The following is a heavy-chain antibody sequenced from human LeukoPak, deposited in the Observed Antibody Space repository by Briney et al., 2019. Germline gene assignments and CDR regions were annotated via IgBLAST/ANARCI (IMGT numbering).Heavy chain of an antibody. CDR3: ASLPNEDIVVVPAALSN. D-gene: IGHD2-2*01. V-gene: IGHV1-2*02. J-gene: IGHJ4*02. CDR1: GYTFTGYY. Sequence: ASVKVSCKASGYTFTGYYMHWVRQAPGQGLEWMGWFNPNTGGTDYAQNFQGRVTMTRDTSISTAYMELRRLRPDDTAVYYCASLPNEDIVVVPAALSNWGQGTLVTVSS. CDR2: FNPNTGGT.